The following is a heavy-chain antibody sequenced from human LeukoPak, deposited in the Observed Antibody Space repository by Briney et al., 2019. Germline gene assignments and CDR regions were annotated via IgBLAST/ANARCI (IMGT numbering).Heavy chain of an antibody. J-gene: IGHJ6*03. V-gene: IGHV3-21*01. Sequence: PGRSLRLSCAASGFTFRTYSMNWVRQAPGKGLEWVSSISSSSGSISDADSVKGRFTISRDNAKNSLYLQMNSLRAEDTAVYYCAREGRLLVWFGVWYIDVWGKGTTVTVSS. CDR1: GFTFRTYS. D-gene: IGHD3-10*01. CDR3: AREGRLLVWFGVWYIDV. CDR2: ISSSSGSI.